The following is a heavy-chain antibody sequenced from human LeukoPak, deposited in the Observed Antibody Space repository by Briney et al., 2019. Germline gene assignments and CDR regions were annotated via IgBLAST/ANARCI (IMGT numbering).Heavy chain of an antibody. D-gene: IGHD3-10*01. V-gene: IGHV3-21*01. J-gene: IGHJ4*02. CDR2: ISSSSSYI. CDR3: ARVYYYGSGSYSNPDY. Sequence: GGSLRLSCAASGFTFSSYSMNWVRQAPGRGLEWVSSISSSSSYIYYADSVKGRFTISRDNAKNSLYLQMNSLRAEDTAVYYCARVYYYGSGSYSNPDYWGQGTLVTVSS. CDR1: GFTFSSYS.